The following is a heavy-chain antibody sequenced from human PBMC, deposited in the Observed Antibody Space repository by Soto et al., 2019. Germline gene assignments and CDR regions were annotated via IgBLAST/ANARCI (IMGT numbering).Heavy chain of an antibody. CDR1: GGTFSRYS. CDR2: IIPIFGIA. J-gene: IGHJ6*02. D-gene: IGHD2-2*01. CDR3: AREDRDRETGLVPAAIDGMDV. V-gene: IGHV1-69*08. Sequence: QVQLVQSGAEVKKPGSWVKVSCKASGGTFSRYSITWVRRAPGQGLEWIGRIIPIFGIASYAQKSQGRVTITADESTSTAYMELSSLRSDDTAVYYCAREDRDRETGLVPAAIDGMDVWGQGTTVTVSS.